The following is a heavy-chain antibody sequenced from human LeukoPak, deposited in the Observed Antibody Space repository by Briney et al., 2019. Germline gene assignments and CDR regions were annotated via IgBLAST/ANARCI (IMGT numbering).Heavy chain of an antibody. V-gene: IGHV4-34*01. CDR2: INHSGSS. D-gene: IGHD5-18*01. J-gene: IGHJ5*02. CDR3: APRGDIEHSYVYGKWFDP. Sequence: SETLSLTCAVYGGSFSAYYWTWIRQTPGKGLEWIGEINHSGSSNYNSSLRSRVTISVDTSYKQFSLRLSSVTAADTAVYYCAPRGDIEHSYVYGKWFDPWGQGTRVTVSS. CDR1: GGSFSAYY.